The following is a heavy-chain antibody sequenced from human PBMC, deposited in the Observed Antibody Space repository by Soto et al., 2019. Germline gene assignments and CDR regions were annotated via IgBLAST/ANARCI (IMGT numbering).Heavy chain of an antibody. CDR2: ISSSSSYI. Sequence: EVQLVESGGGLVKPGGSLRLSCAASGFTFSSYSMNWVRQAPGKGLEWVSCISSSSSYIYYADSVKGRFTISRDNAKNSLYLQMNSLRAEDTAVYYCASYGSRLEPTVCWEFYGMDVWGQGTTVTVSS. CDR1: GFTFSSYS. CDR3: ASYGSRLEPTVCWEFYGMDV. D-gene: IGHD1-1*01. J-gene: IGHJ6*02. V-gene: IGHV3-21*01.